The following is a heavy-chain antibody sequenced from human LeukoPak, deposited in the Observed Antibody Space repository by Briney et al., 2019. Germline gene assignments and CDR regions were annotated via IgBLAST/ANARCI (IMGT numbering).Heavy chain of an antibody. CDR2: ISSSSSYI. V-gene: IGHV3-21*01. Sequence: GGSLRLSCAASGFTFSSYSMNWVRQAPGKGLEWVSSISSSSSYIYYADSVKGRFTISRDNAKNSLYLQKNSLRAEDTAVYYCARAPGWYFDLWGRGTLVTVSS. J-gene: IGHJ2*01. CDR3: ARAPGWYFDL. CDR1: GFTFSSYS.